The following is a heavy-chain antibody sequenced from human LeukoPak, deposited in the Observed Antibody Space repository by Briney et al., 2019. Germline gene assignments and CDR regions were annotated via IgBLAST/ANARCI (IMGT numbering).Heavy chain of an antibody. Sequence: PSETLSLTCTVSGGSISSYYWSWIRQPPGNGLEWIGEINHSGSTNYNPSLKSRVTISVDTSKNQFSLKLSSVTAAYTAVYYCARGRTTALGIGGIDYWGQGTPVTVSS. CDR3: ARGRTTALGIGGIDY. CDR2: INHSGST. J-gene: IGHJ4*02. D-gene: IGHD7-27*01. V-gene: IGHV4-34*01. CDR1: GGSISSYY.